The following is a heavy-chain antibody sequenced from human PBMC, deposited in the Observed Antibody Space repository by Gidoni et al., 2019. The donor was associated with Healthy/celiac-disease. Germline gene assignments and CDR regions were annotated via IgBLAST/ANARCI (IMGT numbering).Heavy chain of an antibody. Sequence: QVQLQESGPGLVKPSETLSLTCTVSGGSISSYYWSWIRQPPGKGLEWIGYIYYSGSTNYNPSLKSRVTISVDTSKNQFSLKLSSVTAADTAVYYCARVRYYDFWSGSLFDYWGQGTLVTVSS. V-gene: IGHV4-59*01. J-gene: IGHJ4*02. D-gene: IGHD3-3*01. CDR1: GGSISSYY. CDR2: IYYSGST. CDR3: ARVRYYDFWSGSLFDY.